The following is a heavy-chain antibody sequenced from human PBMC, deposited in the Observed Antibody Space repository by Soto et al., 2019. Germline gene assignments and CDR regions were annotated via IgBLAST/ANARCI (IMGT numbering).Heavy chain of an antibody. CDR3: ARGTYYDILTGSAVAG. CDR2: ISSSSSYI. CDR1: GFTFSSYS. D-gene: IGHD3-9*01. Sequence: GGSLRLSCAASGFTFSSYSMNWVRQAPGKGLEWVSSISSSSSYIYYADSVKGRFTISRDNAKNSLYLQMNSLRAEDTAVYYCARGTYYDILTGSAVAGWGQGTLVTVSS. J-gene: IGHJ4*02. V-gene: IGHV3-21*01.